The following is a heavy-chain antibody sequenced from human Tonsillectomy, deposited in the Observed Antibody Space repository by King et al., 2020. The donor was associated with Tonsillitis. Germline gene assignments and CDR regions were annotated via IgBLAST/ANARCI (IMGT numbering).Heavy chain of an antibody. D-gene: IGHD5-12*01. CDR3: ATVDASPVDIVATMGFDY. CDR2: FDPEDGET. CDR1: GYTLTELS. V-gene: IGHV1-24*01. Sequence: QLVQSGAEVKKPGASVKVSCKVSGYTLTELSMHWVRQAPGKGLEWMGGFDPEDGETIYAQKFQGRVTMTEDTSTDTAYMEPSSLRFKDTAVYYFATVDASPVDIVATMGFDYWGQGTLVTVSS. J-gene: IGHJ4*02.